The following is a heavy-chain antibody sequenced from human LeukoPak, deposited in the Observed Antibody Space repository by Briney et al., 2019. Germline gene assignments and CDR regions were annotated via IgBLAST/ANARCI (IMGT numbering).Heavy chain of an antibody. Sequence: STRGVGXGWIRQPPGKALEWLSLIYWNDDKRYSPSLKSRVTITKETTNKQVVLTMTNMDPVDTATYYCAHRGGIYYDSGGYYTYYFDYWGQGTLVTXXS. J-gene: IGHJ4*02. D-gene: IGHD3-22*01. CDR1: STRGVG. CDR3: AHRGGIYYDSGGYYTYYFDY. CDR2: IYWNDDK. V-gene: IGHV2-5*01.